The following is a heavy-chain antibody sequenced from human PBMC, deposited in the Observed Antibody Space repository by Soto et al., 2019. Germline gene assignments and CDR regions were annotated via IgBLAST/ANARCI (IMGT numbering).Heavy chain of an antibody. J-gene: IGHJ6*02. Sequence: SVKVSCKASGGTFSSYAISWVRQAPGQGLEWMGGIIPIFGTANYAQKFQGRVAITADESTSTAYMELSSLRSEDTAVYYCARAVPVDTAMVADYYYGMDVWGQGTTVTVSS. D-gene: IGHD5-18*01. CDR3: ARAVPVDTAMVADYYYGMDV. CDR1: GGTFSSYA. V-gene: IGHV1-69*13. CDR2: IIPIFGTA.